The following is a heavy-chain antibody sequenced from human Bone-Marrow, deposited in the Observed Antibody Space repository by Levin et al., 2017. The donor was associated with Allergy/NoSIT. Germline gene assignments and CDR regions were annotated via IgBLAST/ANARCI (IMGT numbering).Heavy chain of an antibody. Sequence: SETLSLTCAVYGGSFSGYYWSWIRQPPGKGLEWIGEINHSGSTNYNPSLKSRVTISVDTSKNQFSLKLSSVTAADTAVYYCARGFHTRPKKPSLWAQSSIAARQSLYGYYMDVWGKGTTVTVSS. CDR2: INHSGST. CDR3: ARGFHTRPKKPSLWAQSSIAARQSLYGYYMDV. CDR1: GGSFSGYY. D-gene: IGHD6-6*01. J-gene: IGHJ6*03. V-gene: IGHV4-34*01.